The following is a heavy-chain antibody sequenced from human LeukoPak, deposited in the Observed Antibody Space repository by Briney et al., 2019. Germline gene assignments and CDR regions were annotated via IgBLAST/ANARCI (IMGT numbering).Heavy chain of an antibody. Sequence: PLESLSLTCAVYGGSLSGYYWSWIRQPPGKGLEWIGEINHSGSTIYNPALKSRVTISVDTSKNQFSLKLSSVTAADTAVYYCARATGYSYGFRTIDFDYWGQGTLVTVSS. J-gene: IGHJ4*02. CDR1: GGSLSGYY. V-gene: IGHV4-34*01. CDR3: ARATGYSYGFRTIDFDY. CDR2: INHSGST. D-gene: IGHD5-18*01.